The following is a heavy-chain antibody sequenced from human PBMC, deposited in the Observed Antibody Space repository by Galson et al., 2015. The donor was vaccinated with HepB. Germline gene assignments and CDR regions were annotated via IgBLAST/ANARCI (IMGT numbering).Heavy chain of an antibody. J-gene: IGHJ5*02. V-gene: IGHV3-21*01. CDR2: ISSSSSYI. D-gene: IGHD1-7*01. CDR3: ARELLELPNWFDP. Sequence: SLRLSCAASGFTFSSYSMNWVRQAPGKGLEWVASISSSSSYIYYADSVKGRFTISRDNAKNSLYLQMNSLRAEDTAVYYCARELLELPNWFDPWVQGTLVTVSS. CDR1: GFTFSSYS.